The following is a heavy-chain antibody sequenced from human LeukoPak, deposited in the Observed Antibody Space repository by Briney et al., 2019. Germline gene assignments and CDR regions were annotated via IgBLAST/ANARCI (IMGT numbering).Heavy chain of an antibody. D-gene: IGHD3-3*01. CDR2: IYTSGST. CDR3: ARVRSYDFWSGYSPYYYYGMDV. CDR1: GGSISSGSYY. Sequence: PSETLSLTCTVSGGSISSGSYYWSWIRQPAGKGLEWIGRIYTSGSTNYNPSLKSRVTISVDTSKNQFSLKLSSVTAADTAVYYCARVRSYDFWSGYSPYYYYGMDVWGQGTTVTVSS. J-gene: IGHJ6*02. V-gene: IGHV4-61*02.